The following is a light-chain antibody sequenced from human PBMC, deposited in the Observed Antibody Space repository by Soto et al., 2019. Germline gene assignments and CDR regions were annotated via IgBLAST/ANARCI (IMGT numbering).Light chain of an antibody. J-gene: IGKJ2*01. Sequence: EIVLTQSPATLSLSPGERATLSCRASQSVSSDLAWYQQKPGQAPRLLIYDASNRATGIPDRFSGSGSGTDFTLTISSLEPEDFAVYYCQQRSNWPPSTFGQGTKLEIK. CDR3: QQRSNWPPST. CDR1: QSVSSD. CDR2: DAS. V-gene: IGKV3-11*01.